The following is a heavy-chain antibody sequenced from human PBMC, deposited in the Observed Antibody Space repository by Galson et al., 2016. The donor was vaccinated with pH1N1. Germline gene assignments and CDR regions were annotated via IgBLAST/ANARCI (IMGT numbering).Heavy chain of an antibody. Sequence: SLRLSCAASGFTFDDYVMHWVRQAPGKGLEWVAGISWNSGNIGYADSVKGRFTISRDNAKNSLYLQMNSLRAEDTALYYCAKVVGHLSGYYDYWGQGTLVTVSS. D-gene: IGHD3-9*01. CDR2: ISWNSGNI. CDR1: GFTFDDYV. CDR3: AKVVGHLSGYYDY. V-gene: IGHV3-9*01. J-gene: IGHJ4*02.